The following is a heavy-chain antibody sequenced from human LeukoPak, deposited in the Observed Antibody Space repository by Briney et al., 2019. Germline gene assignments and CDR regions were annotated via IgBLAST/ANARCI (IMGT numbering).Heavy chain of an antibody. J-gene: IGHJ6*02. CDR2: IIPIFGTA. D-gene: IGHD2-15*01. CDR3: ARVDCSGGSCYSYYYYGMDV. Sequence: SVKVSCKASGGTFSSYAISWVRQAPGQGLEWMGGIIPIFGTANYAQKFQGRVTITADESMSTAYMELSSLRSEDTAVYYCARVDCSGGSCYSYYYYGMDVWGQGTTVTVSS. V-gene: IGHV1-69*13. CDR1: GGTFSSYA.